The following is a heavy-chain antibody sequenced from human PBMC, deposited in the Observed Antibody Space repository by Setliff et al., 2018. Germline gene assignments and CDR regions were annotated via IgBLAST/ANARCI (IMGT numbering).Heavy chain of an antibody. J-gene: IGHJ6*03. D-gene: IGHD6-6*01. CDR3: VREGVDRRSSTDYRYYMDV. CDR2: TIPMFGTT. CDR1: GATFSSHG. V-gene: IGHV1-69*05. Sequence: ASVKVSCKASGATFSSHGISRVRQAPGQGLEWMGGTIPMFGTTEYAQKFQGRLTIITDESTNTAFMQLSSLRSDDTAVYYCVREGVDRRSSTDYRYYMDVWGKGTTVTVSS.